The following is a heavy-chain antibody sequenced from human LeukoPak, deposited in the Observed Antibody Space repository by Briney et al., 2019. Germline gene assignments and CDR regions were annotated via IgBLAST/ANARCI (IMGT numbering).Heavy chain of an antibody. J-gene: IGHJ5*02. CDR1: GFTFSTYW. CDR2: ISTDGSEP. CDR3: VGDRWVIVGATWGGFDP. V-gene: IGHV3-74*03. Sequence: GGSLRLSCAASGFTFSTYWMHWVRQAPGKGLVWVSGISTDGSEPKYADSVKGRFTVTRDNARNTLYLQMSSLRAEDMAVYYCVGDRWVIVGATWGGFDPWGRGTLVTVSS. D-gene: IGHD1-26*01.